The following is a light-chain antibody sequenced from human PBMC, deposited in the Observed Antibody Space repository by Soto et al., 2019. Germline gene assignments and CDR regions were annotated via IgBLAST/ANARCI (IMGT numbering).Light chain of an antibody. Sequence: DIQMTQSPSSVSASVGDSVTITYRASQGISSWLAWYQQKPGKDPKLLIYAASSLQSGVPSRFSGSGSGTDFTFTISSLQPEDIATYYCQQYETLPITFGQGTRLEIK. CDR2: AAS. V-gene: IGKV1-12*01. CDR1: QGISSW. J-gene: IGKJ5*01. CDR3: QQYETLPIT.